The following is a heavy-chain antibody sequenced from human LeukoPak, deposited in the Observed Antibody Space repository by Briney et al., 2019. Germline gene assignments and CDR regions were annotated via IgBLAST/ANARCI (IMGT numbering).Heavy chain of an antibody. V-gene: IGHV3-74*01. CDR2: ISFDGSDA. CDR3: ARDPAGAFDI. Sequence: PGGSLRLSCAASGFTFSGFWMHWVRQAPGKGLVWVSCISFDGSDATYADSVKGRFTISRDNAKNTLHLQMDSLTVEDTAVYYCARDPAGAFDIWGQGTMVTVSS. CDR1: GFTFSGFW. J-gene: IGHJ3*02.